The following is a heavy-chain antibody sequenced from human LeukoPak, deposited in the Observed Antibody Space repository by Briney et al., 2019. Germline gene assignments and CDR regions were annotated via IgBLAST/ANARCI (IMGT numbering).Heavy chain of an antibody. CDR2: ISASGLMT. CDR3: AKDRSIGTYYTFDH. J-gene: IGHJ4*02. Sequence: GGSLRLSCAASGFTFSSYAMNWVRQAPGKGLEGVARISASGLMTYYADSVNGRFTVSRENSKNSLYLQMSSLTAADTAVYYCAKDRSIGTYYTFDHWGQGTLVTVSS. CDR1: GFTFSSYA. D-gene: IGHD1-26*01. V-gene: IGHV3-23*01.